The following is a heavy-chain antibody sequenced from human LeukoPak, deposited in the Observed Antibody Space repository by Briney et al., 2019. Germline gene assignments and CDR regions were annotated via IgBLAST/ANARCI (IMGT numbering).Heavy chain of an antibody. J-gene: IGHJ4*02. CDR1: GFIFSNYA. Sequence: PGGSLSLSCSASGFIFSNYAMHWVRQAPGQGLEYVSGISSTGDSRNVGSTYYGESVKGRFSISRDNSKKTLYLQMSSLRTDDTAVYCCVRGDVHCSETSCYGSPAGDEYWGQGTLVTVSS. D-gene: IGHD2-2*01. CDR3: VRGDVHCSETSCYGSPAGDEY. CDR2: ISSTGDSRNVGST. V-gene: IGHV3-64D*09.